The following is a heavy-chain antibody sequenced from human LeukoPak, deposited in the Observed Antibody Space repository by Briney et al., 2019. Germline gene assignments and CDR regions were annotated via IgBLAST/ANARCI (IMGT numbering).Heavy chain of an antibody. CDR3: AKDNPIEKVPGLGPGY. J-gene: IGHJ4*02. Sequence: PGGSLRLSCAASGFTLSSFGMSWVRRAPGKGLEWVSGSSGSGGTTYYADSVKGRFTISRDYSMNTLYLQMNSLRAEDTAVYYCAKDNPIEKVPGLGPGYWGQGTLVTVSS. V-gene: IGHV3-23*01. D-gene: IGHD2-2*01. CDR2: SSGSGGTT. CDR1: GFTLSSFG.